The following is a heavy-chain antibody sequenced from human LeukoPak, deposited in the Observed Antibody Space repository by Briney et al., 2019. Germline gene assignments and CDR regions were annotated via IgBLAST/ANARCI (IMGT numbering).Heavy chain of an antibody. J-gene: IGHJ4*02. CDR1: GGSISSYY. D-gene: IGHD3-22*01. Sequence: PSETLSLTCTVSGGSISSYYWSWIRQPPGKGLEWIGYNYYSGSTNYNPSLKSRVTISVDTSKNQFSLKLSSVTAADTAVYYCARHRTMILDYWGQGTLVTVSS. CDR2: NYYSGST. V-gene: IGHV4-59*08. CDR3: ARHRTMILDY.